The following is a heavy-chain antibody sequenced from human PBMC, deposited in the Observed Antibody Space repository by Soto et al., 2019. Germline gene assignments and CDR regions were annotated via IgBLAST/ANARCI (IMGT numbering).Heavy chain of an antibody. D-gene: IGHD5-12*01. CDR1: GGTFNNYA. Sequence: QVQLVQSGAEVKKPGSSVKVSCKASGGTFNNYAISWVRQAPGQGLEGMGGIIPIIGTADYAHKFQGRLAISADESTGTTFMELSSLRSEDTALYYCARGGVDVVATSAFDYWGQGTLVTVSA. J-gene: IGHJ4*02. CDR3: ARGGVDVVATSAFDY. CDR2: IIPIIGTA. V-gene: IGHV1-69*01.